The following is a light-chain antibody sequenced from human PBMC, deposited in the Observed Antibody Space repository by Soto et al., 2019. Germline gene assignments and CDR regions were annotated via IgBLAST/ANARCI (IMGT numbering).Light chain of an antibody. Sequence: EVVFTQAPCTLSLSPVERGTLSGRASQNLGTSYLAWFQQKSGQAPRLLIYSASRRATGIPDRFTGSGSGTDFTLTINRVEPEDFAVYFCQQYAGSPRTFGQGTKVDIK. V-gene: IGKV3-20*01. CDR2: SAS. CDR1: QNLGTSY. J-gene: IGKJ1*01. CDR3: QQYAGSPRT.